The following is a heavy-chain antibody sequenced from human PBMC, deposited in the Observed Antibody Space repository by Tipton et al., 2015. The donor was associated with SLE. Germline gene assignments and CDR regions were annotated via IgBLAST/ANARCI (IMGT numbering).Heavy chain of an antibody. Sequence: GSLRLSCLTSGFSFSLFAMHWVSQAPGKGLEWVAFIRYDGSTQSYADSVKGGFTISRDNFNNMLYLQMNSLRAEDTAVYYCAKKMRGEAHNYLDYWGQGTLVTVSS. J-gene: IGHJ4*02. CDR2: IRYDGSTQ. V-gene: IGHV3-30*02. CDR1: GFSFSLFA. D-gene: IGHD3-16*01. CDR3: AKKMRGEAHNYLDY.